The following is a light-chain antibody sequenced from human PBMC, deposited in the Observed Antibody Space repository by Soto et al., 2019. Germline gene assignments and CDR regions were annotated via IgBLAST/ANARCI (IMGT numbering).Light chain of an antibody. V-gene: IGLV2-14*01. CDR3: SSYTSSSTVV. CDR2: DVS. CDR1: SSDVGGYNY. Sequence: QSVLTQPASVSGSPGQSITISCTGTSSDVGGYNYVSWYQQHPGKAPKLMIYDVSNRPSGVSNRFSGSKSGNTASLPISGLQAEDEADYYCSSYTSSSTVVFGGGTKLTVL. J-gene: IGLJ2*01.